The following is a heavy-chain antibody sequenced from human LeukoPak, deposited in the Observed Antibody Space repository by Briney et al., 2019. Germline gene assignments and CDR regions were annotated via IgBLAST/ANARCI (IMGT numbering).Heavy chain of an antibody. CDR2: INHSGST. D-gene: IGHD2-21*01. J-gene: IGHJ4*02. CDR1: GGSFSGYC. V-gene: IGHV4-34*01. Sequence: SETLSLTCAVYGGSFSGYCWSWIRQPPGKGLEWIGEINHSGSTNYNPSLKSRVTISVDTSKNQFSLKLSSVTAADTAVYYCASLRDLLTFDYWGQGTLVTVSS. CDR3: ASLRDLLTFDY.